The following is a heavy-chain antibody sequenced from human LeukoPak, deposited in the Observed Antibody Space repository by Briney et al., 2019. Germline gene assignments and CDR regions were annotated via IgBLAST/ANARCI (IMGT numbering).Heavy chain of an antibody. CDR3: AREGWDL. D-gene: IGHD2-15*01. CDR1: GASLNSGGYY. Sequence: SETLALTCTVSGASLNSGGYYWNWIRQPPGKEPEWIGYIYYSGSTNYNRSLKTRVTISVDTSKNQFSLKLTSVTAADTAVYYCAREGWDLWGRGTLVTVSS. CDR2: IYYSGST. V-gene: IGHV4-61*08. J-gene: IGHJ2*01.